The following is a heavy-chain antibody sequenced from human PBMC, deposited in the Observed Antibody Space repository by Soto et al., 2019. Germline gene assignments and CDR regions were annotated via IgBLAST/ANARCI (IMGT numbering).Heavy chain of an antibody. CDR2: IKSKTEAATR. CDR3: AKDLGGYQYYFVG. J-gene: IGHJ4*02. Sequence: GGSLRLSCAASGFTFSDAWMSWVRQAPGKGLEWVGRIKSKTEAATRDVAAPVKGRFTISRDNSNNTVYLQMNSLRPEDTAVYYCAKDLGGYQYYFVGWGQGTQVTVSS. D-gene: IGHD5-12*01. V-gene: IGHV3-15*01. CDR1: GFTFSDAW.